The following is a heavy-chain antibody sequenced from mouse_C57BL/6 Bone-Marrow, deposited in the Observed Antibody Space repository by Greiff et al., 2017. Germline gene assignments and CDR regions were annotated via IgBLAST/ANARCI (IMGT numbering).Heavy chain of an antibody. CDR1: GFTFSDYG. CDR3: ARPGFAY. V-gene: IGHV5-17*01. J-gene: IGHJ3*01. CDR2: ISSGSSTI. Sequence: EVQLVESGGGLVKPGGSLKLSCAASGFTFSDYGMHWVRQAPEKGLEWVAYISSGSSTIYYADTVKGRFTISRDNAKNTLFLQMTSVRSEDTAMYYCARPGFAYWGQGTLVTVSA.